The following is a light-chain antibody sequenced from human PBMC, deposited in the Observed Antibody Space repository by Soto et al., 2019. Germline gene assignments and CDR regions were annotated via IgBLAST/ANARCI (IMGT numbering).Light chain of an antibody. J-gene: IGLJ2*01. CDR2: EVS. CDR1: SSDVGGYNY. V-gene: IGLV2-8*01. Sequence: QSALTQPPSASGSPGQSVTISCTGTSSDVGGYNYVSWYQQHPGKAPKLMIYEVSQRPSGVPDRFSGSKSGNTASLTVSGLQAEDEADYYYSSYAGSNSMVFGGGTKVTVL. CDR3: SSYAGSNSMV.